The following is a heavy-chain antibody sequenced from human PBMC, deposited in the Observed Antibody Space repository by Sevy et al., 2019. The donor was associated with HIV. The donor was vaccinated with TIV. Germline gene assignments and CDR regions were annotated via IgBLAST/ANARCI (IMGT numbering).Heavy chain of an antibody. Sequence: GGSLRLSCGASGFTFSNAWMTWVRQAPGKGLEWVGRIKSKSEGGTTDYAAPVKGRFTISRDDSKNTLYLQMNSLKSDDTAVYYCTNNPGYCIYCLWWEYFDSWGQGTLVTVSS. D-gene: IGHD2-8*01. CDR1: GFTFSNAW. J-gene: IGHJ4*02. V-gene: IGHV3-15*01. CDR2: IKSKSEGGTT. CDR3: TNNPGYCIYCLWWEYFDS.